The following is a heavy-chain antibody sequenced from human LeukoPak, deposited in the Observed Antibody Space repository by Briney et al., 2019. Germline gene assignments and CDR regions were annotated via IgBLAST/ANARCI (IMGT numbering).Heavy chain of an antibody. V-gene: IGHV4-34*01. CDR2: INHSGST. Sequence: SETLSLTCAVYGGSFSGYYWSWIRQPPGKGLEWIGEINHSGSTNYNPSLKSRVTISVDTSKNQFSLKLSSVTAADTAVYYCARGRWDSSWYLRWFDLWGQGTLVTVSS. CDR1: GGSFSGYY. CDR3: ARGRWDSSWYLRWFDL. J-gene: IGHJ5*02. D-gene: IGHD6-13*01.